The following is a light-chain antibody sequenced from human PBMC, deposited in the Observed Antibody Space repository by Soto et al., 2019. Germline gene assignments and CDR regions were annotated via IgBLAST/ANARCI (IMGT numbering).Light chain of an antibody. Sequence: QSVLTQPPSASGSPGQSVTISCTGTSSDVGGYNDVSWYQQHPGKAPKLIIYEVSKRPSGVPDRFSGSKSGNTASLTVSGLQAEDEAAYYCGSFEGRTPYVFGTGTKSPS. V-gene: IGLV2-8*01. CDR3: GSFEGRTPYV. CDR1: SSDVGGYND. CDR2: EVS. J-gene: IGLJ1*01.